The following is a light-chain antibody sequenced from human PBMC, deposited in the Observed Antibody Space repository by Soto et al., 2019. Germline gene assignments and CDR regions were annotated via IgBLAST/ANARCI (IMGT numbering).Light chain of an antibody. J-gene: IGLJ1*01. CDR2: EVS. V-gene: IGLV2-14*01. CDR1: SSDVGGYNY. CDR3: SSYTSSSPLGV. Sequence: QSALTQPASVSGSPGQSITISCTGTSSDVGGYNYVSWYQQHPGKAPQLMIYEVSNRPSGVSNRFSGSKSGNTASLTISGLQAEDEADYYCSSYTSSSPLGVFGTGTKLTVL.